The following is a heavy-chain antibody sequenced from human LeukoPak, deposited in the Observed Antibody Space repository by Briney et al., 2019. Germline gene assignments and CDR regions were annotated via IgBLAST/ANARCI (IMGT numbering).Heavy chain of an antibody. Sequence: GGSLRLSCAAYGFTFSTQWMSWVRQAPGKGLEWVAIVNQGGTQKYYVDSVKGRFTISRDNAENSLYLQMNSLRAEDTAVYYCAREHYFYYLDAWGKGTTVTVSS. CDR2: VNQGGTQK. CDR3: AREHYFYYLDA. V-gene: IGHV3-7*01. CDR1: GFTFSTQW. J-gene: IGHJ6*03.